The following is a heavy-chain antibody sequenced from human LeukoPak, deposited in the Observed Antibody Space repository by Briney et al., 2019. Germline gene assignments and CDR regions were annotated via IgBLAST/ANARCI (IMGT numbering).Heavy chain of an antibody. D-gene: IGHD6-19*01. CDR2: ISAYNDNT. J-gene: IGHJ5*02. V-gene: IGHV1-18*01. CDR3: ARGAPGIAVAGTHWFDP. CDR1: GYTFTNFI. Sequence: ASVKVSCKASGYTFTNFIINWVRQAPGQGLEWMGWISAYNDNTSYAQMFQDRVTMSTDTSTSTAYMELRSLRFDDTAVYYCARGAPGIAVAGTHWFDPWGQGTLVTVSS.